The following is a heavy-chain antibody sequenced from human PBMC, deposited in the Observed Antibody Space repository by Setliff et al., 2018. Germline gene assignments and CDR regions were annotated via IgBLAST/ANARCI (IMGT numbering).Heavy chain of an antibody. J-gene: IGHJ4*02. CDR2: ISTSSTYI. D-gene: IGHD6-19*01. V-gene: IGHV3-21*04. CDR1: GFTLSTYS. CDR3: AGGRGWRFDD. Sequence: GGSLRLSCSASGFTLSTYSMNWVRQAPGKGLEWVSSISTSSTYIYSADSVKGRFTISRDNAKNSLYLQMNSLRGEDTAVYYCAGGRGWRFDDWGQGTLVTVSS.